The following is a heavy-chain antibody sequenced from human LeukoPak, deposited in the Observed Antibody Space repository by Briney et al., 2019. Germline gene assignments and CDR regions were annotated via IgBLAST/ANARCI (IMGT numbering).Heavy chain of an antibody. CDR3: ARTWIQLWFPDY. J-gene: IGHJ4*02. CDR2: IWYDGSNK. Sequence: GGSLRLSCAASGFTFSSYGMHWVRQAPGKGLEWVAVIWYDGSNKYYADSVKGRFTIPRDNSKNTLYLQMNSLRAEDTAVYYCARTWIQLWFPDYWGQGTLVTVSS. D-gene: IGHD5-18*01. CDR1: GFTFSSYG. V-gene: IGHV3-30*02.